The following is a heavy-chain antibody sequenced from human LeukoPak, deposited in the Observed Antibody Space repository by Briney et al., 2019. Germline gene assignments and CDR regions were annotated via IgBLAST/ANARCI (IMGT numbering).Heavy chain of an antibody. V-gene: IGHV3-48*01. Sequence: GGSLRLSCAASGFTFSSYSMNWVRQAPGKGLEWVSYISSSSSTMYYADSVKGRFTISRDNAKNSLYLQMNSLRAEDTAVYYCAREKLTRYNWNKESRGDAFDIWGQGTMVTVSS. CDR3: AREKLTRYNWNKESRGDAFDI. D-gene: IGHD1-1*01. CDR2: ISSSSSTM. CDR1: GFTFSSYS. J-gene: IGHJ3*02.